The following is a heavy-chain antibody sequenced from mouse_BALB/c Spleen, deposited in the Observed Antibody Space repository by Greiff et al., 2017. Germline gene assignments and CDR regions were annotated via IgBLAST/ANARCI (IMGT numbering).Heavy chain of an antibody. Sequence: QVQLQQSGAELARPGASVKLSCKASGYTFTDYYINWVKQRTGQGLEWIGEIYPGSGNTYYNEKFKGKATLTADKSSSTAYMQLISLTSEDSAVYFCARGGYGSSEDYWGQGTTLTVSS. CDR1: GYTFTDYY. V-gene: IGHV1-77*01. CDR3: ARGGYGSSEDY. D-gene: IGHD1-1*01. CDR2: IYPGSGNT. J-gene: IGHJ2*01.